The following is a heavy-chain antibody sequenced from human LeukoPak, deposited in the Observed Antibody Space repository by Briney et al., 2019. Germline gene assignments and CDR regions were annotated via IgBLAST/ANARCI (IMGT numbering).Heavy chain of an antibody. CDR3: ARETGTNVFDY. CDR2: INDSGGNT. CDR1: GFTFSSYT. V-gene: IGHV3-23*01. J-gene: IGHJ4*02. D-gene: IGHD4-17*01. Sequence: GGSLRLSCAASGFTFSSYTMGWVRQAPGKGLEWVSEINDSGGNTYYARSVKGRFTISRDNAKNSLYLQMNSLRAEDTAVYYCARETGTNVFDYWGQGTLVTVSS.